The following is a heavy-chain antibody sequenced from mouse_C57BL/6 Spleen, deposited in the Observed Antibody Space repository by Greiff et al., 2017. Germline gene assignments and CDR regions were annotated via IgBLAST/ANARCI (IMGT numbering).Heavy chain of an antibody. CDR3: ARLLSPYWYFDV. Sequence: DVMLVESGGGLVKPGGSLKLSCAASGFTFSSYTMSWVRQTPEKRLEWVATISGGGGNTYYPDSVKGRFTISRDNAKNTLYLQMSSLRSEDTALYYCARLLSPYWYFDVWGTGTTVTVSS. D-gene: IGHD1-1*02. V-gene: IGHV5-9*01. J-gene: IGHJ1*03. CDR1: GFTFSSYT. CDR2: ISGGGGNT.